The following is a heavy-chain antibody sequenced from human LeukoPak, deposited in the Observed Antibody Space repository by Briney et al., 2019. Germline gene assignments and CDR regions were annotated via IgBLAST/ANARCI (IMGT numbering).Heavy chain of an antibody. CDR1: GYTFTGYY. CDR3: ASPYDFWSGPTDVYYYGMDV. D-gene: IGHD3-3*01. CDR2: IIPIFGTA. V-gene: IGHV1-69*13. Sequence: GASVKVSCTASGYTFTGYYMHWVRQAPGQGLEWMGGIIPIFGTANYAQKFQGRVTITANESTSTAYMELSSLRSEDTAVYYCASPYDFWSGPTDVYYYGMDVWGQGTTVTVSS. J-gene: IGHJ6*02.